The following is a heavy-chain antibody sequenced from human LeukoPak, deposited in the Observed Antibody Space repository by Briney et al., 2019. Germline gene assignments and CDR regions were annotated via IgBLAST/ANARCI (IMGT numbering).Heavy chain of an antibody. J-gene: IGHJ4*02. CDR1: GYSFTSYW. D-gene: IGHD3-10*01. Sequence: GESLKISCKGSGYSFTSYWIGWVRQMPGKGLEWMGIIYPGDSDTRYSPSFQGQATISADKSISTAYLQWSSLKASDTAMYYCAREQRYGSGSYYIDYWGQGTLVTVSS. V-gene: IGHV5-51*01. CDR3: AREQRYGSGSYYIDY. CDR2: IYPGDSDT.